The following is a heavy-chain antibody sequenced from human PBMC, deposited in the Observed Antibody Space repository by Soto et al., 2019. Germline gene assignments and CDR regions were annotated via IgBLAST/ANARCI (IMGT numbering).Heavy chain of an antibody. V-gene: IGHV4-4*02. J-gene: IGHJ4*02. CDR3: AREGFDHRPDY. CDR2: MFASGSS. Sequence: QVQLQESGPGLVKPSETLSLTCAVSGDSISSSNWWSWYRQTPGKGLELIGEMFASGSSNYNPSLNGRVTISLDTSKNHFSLKLTSLTAADTAIYYCAREGFDHRPDYWGQGIPVTVSS. CDR1: GDSISSSNW.